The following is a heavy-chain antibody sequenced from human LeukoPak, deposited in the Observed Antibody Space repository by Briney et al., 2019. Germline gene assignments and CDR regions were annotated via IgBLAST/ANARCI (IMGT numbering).Heavy chain of an antibody. CDR2: SSVRSNYI. D-gene: IGHD3-22*01. V-gene: IGHV3-21*01. CDR3: VRLRRNSDTSGFYYYYDF. J-gene: IGHJ4*02. Sequence: GGSLRLSCLASGYTFSSYSINWVRQAPGTGLEWVSSSSVRSNYIYYANSVRGRFRISRDDARDSLFLEMNSLRAEDTAVYYCVRLRRNSDTSGFYYYYDFWGQGTLVTVSS. CDR1: GYTFSSYS.